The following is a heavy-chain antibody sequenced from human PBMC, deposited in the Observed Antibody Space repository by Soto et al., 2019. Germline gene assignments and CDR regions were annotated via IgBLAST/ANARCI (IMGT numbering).Heavy chain of an antibody. CDR3: ARALPDIENDGMDV. J-gene: IGHJ6*02. D-gene: IGHD2-15*01. CDR2: IGTAGDP. CDR1: GFTFSSYD. Sequence: SGGSLRLSCAASGFTFSSYDMHWVRQATGKGLEWVSAIGTAGDPYYPGSVKGRFTISGENAKNSLYLQMNSLRAGDTAVYYCARALPDIENDGMDVWGQGTTVTVSS. V-gene: IGHV3-13*05.